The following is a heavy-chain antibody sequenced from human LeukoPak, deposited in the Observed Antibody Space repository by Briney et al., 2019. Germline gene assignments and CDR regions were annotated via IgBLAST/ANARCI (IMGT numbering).Heavy chain of an antibody. CDR2: INHSGST. V-gene: IGHV4-34*01. D-gene: IGHD5-18*01. CDR3: ARGDSYGYPYFDY. CDR1: GGSFSGYY. Sequence: NPSETLSLTCAVYGGSFSGYYWSWIRQPPGKGLEWIGEINHSGSTNCNPSLKSRVTISVDTSKNQFSLKLSSVTAADTAVYYCARGDSYGYPYFDYWGQGTLVTVSS. J-gene: IGHJ4*02.